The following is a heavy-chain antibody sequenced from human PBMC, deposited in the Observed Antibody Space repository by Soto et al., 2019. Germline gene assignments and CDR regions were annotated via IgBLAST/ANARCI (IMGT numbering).Heavy chain of an antibody. D-gene: IGHD2-2*01. V-gene: IGHV3-23*01. CDR2: ISGSGGST. CDR3: AKGSVRYCSSTSCYNRNWFDP. Sequence: EVQLLESGGGLVQPGGSLRLSCAASGFTFSSYAMSWVRQAPGKGLEWVSAISGSGGSTYYADSVKGRFTSSRDNSKNTLYLQMNSLRAEDTAVYYCAKGSVRYCSSTSCYNRNWFDPWGQGTLVTVSS. J-gene: IGHJ5*02. CDR1: GFTFSSYA.